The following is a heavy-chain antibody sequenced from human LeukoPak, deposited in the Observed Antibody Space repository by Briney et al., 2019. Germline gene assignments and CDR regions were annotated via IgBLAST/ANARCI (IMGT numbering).Heavy chain of an antibody. J-gene: IGHJ3*02. CDR1: GGSIGSHTY. CDR2: FHHTGNT. Sequence: SETLSLTCGVSGGSIGSHTYWSWVRQPPGKGLEWIGQFHHTGNTDYNPSLKSRVSMSIDKSKNQFSLHLSSVTAADTALYYCATIVTDCVGCLDIWGQGTLVAVSS. V-gene: IGHV4-4*02. D-gene: IGHD2-8*01. CDR3: ATIVTDCVGCLDI.